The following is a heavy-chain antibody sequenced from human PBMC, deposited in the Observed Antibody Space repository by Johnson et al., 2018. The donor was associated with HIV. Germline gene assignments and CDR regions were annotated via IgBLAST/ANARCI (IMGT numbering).Heavy chain of an antibody. V-gene: IGHV3-15*01. Sequence: VQLVESGGGLVKPGGSLRLSCAASGFTFTNAWMSWVRQAPGKGLEWVGRIKSKADGGTTDYDAPVKGRFTISRDDSKNTLYMQMNSLKVADAAVYYCATTDIVGAFDIWGQGTMVTVSS. CDR1: GFTFTNAW. D-gene: IGHD2-15*01. CDR2: IKSKADGGTT. J-gene: IGHJ3*02. CDR3: ATTDIVGAFDI.